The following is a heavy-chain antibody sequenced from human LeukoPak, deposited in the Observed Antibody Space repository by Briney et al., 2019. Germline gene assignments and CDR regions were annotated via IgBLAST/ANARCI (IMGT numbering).Heavy chain of an antibody. CDR2: ISSSSSYI. Sequence: GGSLRLSCAAPGFTFSSYAMSWVRQAPGKGLGWVSSISSSSSYIYYADSVKGRFTISRDNAKNSLYLQMNSLRAEDTAVYYCARGPAPQYQLLLSWGQGTLVTVSS. CDR1: GFTFSSYA. D-gene: IGHD2-2*01. V-gene: IGHV3-21*01. CDR3: ARGPAPQYQLLLS. J-gene: IGHJ4*02.